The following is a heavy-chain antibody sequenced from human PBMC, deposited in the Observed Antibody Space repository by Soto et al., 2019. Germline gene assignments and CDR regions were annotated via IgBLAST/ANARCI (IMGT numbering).Heavy chain of an antibody. J-gene: IGHJ5*02. CDR2: FYNSGST. CDR1: GGSVTSYF. V-gene: IGHV4-59*02. D-gene: IGHD1-20*01. Sequence: QVQLQESGAGLVKPSETLSLTCIGSGGSVTSYFWSWIRQPPGEGLEWIGYFYNSGSTNYNPSLRSRVTISGDTANNHFFLEMTSVTAADTAVYYLASGAITAQNWFDPWGQGTMVTVSA. CDR3: ASGAITAQNWFDP.